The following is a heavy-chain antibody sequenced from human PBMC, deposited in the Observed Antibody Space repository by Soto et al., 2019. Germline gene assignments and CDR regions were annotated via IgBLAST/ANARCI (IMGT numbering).Heavy chain of an antibody. CDR1: GGTFSSYA. CDR3: ARAEHEQTYYYYYGMDV. Sequence: SVKVSCKASGGTFSSYAISWVRQAPGQGLEWMGGTIPIFGTANYAQKFQGRVTITADKSTSTAYMELSSLRSEDTAVYYCARAEHEQTYYYYYGMDVWGQAATVTVSS. V-gene: IGHV1-69*06. J-gene: IGHJ6*01. CDR2: TIPIFGTA.